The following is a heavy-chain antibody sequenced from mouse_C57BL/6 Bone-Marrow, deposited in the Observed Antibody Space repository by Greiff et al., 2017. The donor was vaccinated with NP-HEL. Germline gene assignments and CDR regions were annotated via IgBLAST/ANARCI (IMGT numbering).Heavy chain of an antibody. D-gene: IGHD2-5*01. CDR3: ARQNYYSNWFAY. CDR2: ISNGGGST. CDR1: GFTFSDYY. J-gene: IGHJ3*01. V-gene: IGHV5-12*01. Sequence: LKESGGGLVQPGGSLKLSCAASGFTFSDYYMYWVRQTPEKRLEWVAYISNGGGSTYYPDTVKGRFTISRDNAKNTLYLQMSRLKSEDTAMYYCARQNYYSNWFAYWGQGTLVTVSA.